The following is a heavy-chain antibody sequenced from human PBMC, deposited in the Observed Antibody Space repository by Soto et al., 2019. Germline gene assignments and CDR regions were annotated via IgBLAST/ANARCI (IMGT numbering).Heavy chain of an antibody. CDR3: ASSQGDY. Sequence: EAHLVESGGAVVQPGGSLRLSCVASGFSFDDHNMYWVRQASDQGLEWVSLISWDGETTYYADSVKGRFTISRDNSKNSLYLQLNAVTTEDTALYYCASSQGDYWGQGTLVIVAS. CDR2: ISWDGETT. CDR1: GFSFDDHN. J-gene: IGHJ4*02. V-gene: IGHV3-43*01.